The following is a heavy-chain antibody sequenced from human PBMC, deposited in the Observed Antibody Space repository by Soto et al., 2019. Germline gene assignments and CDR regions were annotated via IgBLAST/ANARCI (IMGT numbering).Heavy chain of an antibody. CDR3: ARDERGEGGAWFDP. CDR1: GGSSSSYY. V-gene: IGHV4-59*01. J-gene: IGHJ5*02. Sequence: PSETLYLTCTVSGGSSSSYYWSWIRQPPGKGLEWIGYIYYSGSTNYNPSLKSRVTISVDTSKNQFSLKLSSVTAADTAVYYCARDERGEGGAWFDPWGQGTLVTVSS. CDR2: IYYSGST.